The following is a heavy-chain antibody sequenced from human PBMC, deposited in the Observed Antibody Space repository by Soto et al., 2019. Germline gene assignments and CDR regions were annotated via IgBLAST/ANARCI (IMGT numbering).Heavy chain of an antibody. V-gene: IGHV3-23*01. Sequence: GGSLRLSCAASGFTFSSYAMSWVRQAPGKGLEWVSAISGSGGSTYYADSVKGRFTISRDNSKNTLYLQMNSLRAEDTAVYYCAKVNVVVPAAMPAYIPLRRHAAQENWFDPWGQGTLVTVSS. D-gene: IGHD2-2*01. CDR2: ISGSGGST. J-gene: IGHJ5*02. CDR1: GFTFSSYA. CDR3: AKVNVVVPAAMPAYIPLRRHAAQENWFDP.